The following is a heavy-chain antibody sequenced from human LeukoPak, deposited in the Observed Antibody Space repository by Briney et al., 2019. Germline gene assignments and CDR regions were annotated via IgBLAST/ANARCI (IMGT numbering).Heavy chain of an antibody. J-gene: IGHJ3*02. CDR3: ARSSSGYSSSWYEFSDAFDI. D-gene: IGHD6-13*01. V-gene: IGHV3-7*01. Sequence: GGSLRLSCAASGFTFSSYWMSWVRQAPGKGLEWVANIKQDGSEKYYVDSVKGRFTISRDNAKNSLYLQMNSLRAEDTAVYYCARSSSGYSSSWYEFSDAFDIWGQGTMVTVSS. CDR1: GFTFSSYW. CDR2: IKQDGSEK.